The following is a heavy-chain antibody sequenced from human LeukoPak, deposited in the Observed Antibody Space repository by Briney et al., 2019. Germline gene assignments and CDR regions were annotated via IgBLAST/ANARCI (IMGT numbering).Heavy chain of an antibody. J-gene: IGHJ4*02. CDR1: GFTFSSYS. CDR3: ARDKIVGPTTLDY. Sequence: GGSLRLSCAASGFTFSSYSMNSVRQAPGKGLEWVSHITASGTAMFYADSVKGRFTISRDNAKNSLYLQMNSLRADDTAIYYCARDKIVGPTTLDYWGQGTLVTVSS. CDR2: ITASGTAM. D-gene: IGHD1-26*01. V-gene: IGHV3-48*01.